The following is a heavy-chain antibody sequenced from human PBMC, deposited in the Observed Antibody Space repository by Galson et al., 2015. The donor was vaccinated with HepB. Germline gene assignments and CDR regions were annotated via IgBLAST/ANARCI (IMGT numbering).Heavy chain of an antibody. CDR2: IYTSGST. J-gene: IGHJ4*02. CDR3: ARDQGIVATIGSYFDY. Sequence: ETLSLTCTVSGGSISSYYWSWIRQPAGKGLEWIGRIYTSGSTNYNPSLKSRVTMSVDTSKNQFSLKLSSVTAADTAVYYCARDQGIVATIGSYFDYWGQGTLVTVSS. CDR1: GGSISSYY. D-gene: IGHD5-12*01. V-gene: IGHV4-4*07.